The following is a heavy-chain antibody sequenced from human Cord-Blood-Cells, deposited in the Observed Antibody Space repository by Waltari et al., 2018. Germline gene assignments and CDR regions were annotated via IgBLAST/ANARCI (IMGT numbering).Heavy chain of an antibody. CDR2: INHSGST. CDR3: ARRYYDFWSGYQDGMDV. V-gene: IGHV4-34*01. CDR1: GGSFSGYY. Sequence: QVQLQQWGAGLLKPSETLSLTCAVYGGSFSGYYWCWIRQPPGKGLEWIGEINHSGSTNYNPSLKSRVTISVDTSKNQFSLKLSSVTAADTAVYYCARRYYDFWSGYQDGMDVWGQGTTVTVSS. D-gene: IGHD3-3*01. J-gene: IGHJ6*02.